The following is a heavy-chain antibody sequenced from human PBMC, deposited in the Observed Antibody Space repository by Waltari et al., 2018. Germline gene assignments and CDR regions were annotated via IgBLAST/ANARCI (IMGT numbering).Heavy chain of an antibody. J-gene: IGHJ3*02. CDR1: GGSFSGYY. V-gene: IGHV4-34*01. CDR2: INHSGST. CDR3: ARRRTGGLYYRDAFDI. D-gene: IGHD3-3*01. Sequence: QVQLQQWGAGLLKPSETLSLTCAVYGGSFSGYYWSWIRQPPGKGLEWIGEINHSGSTNYNPSLKSRVTISVDTSKNQFSLKLSSVTAADTAVYYCARRRTGGLYYRDAFDIWGQGTMVTVSS.